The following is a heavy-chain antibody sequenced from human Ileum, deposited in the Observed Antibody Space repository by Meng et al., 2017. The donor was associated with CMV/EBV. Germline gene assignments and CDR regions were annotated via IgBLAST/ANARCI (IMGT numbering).Heavy chain of an antibody. CDR1: GFPFSSYS. Sequence: GGSLRLSCAASGFPFSSYSMNWVRQAPGKGLEWVSSISSSSSYIYYADSGKGRFTIARDNAKNSLYRQMNSLRAEDTAVYYCARKTKKDCSSTSCSSGRSAAFDIWGQGTMVTVSS. CDR3: ARKTKKDCSSTSCSSGRSAAFDI. V-gene: IGHV3-21*01. J-gene: IGHJ3*02. CDR2: ISSSSSYI. D-gene: IGHD2-2*01.